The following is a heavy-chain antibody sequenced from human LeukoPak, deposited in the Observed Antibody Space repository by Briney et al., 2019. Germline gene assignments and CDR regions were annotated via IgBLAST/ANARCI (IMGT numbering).Heavy chain of an antibody. CDR3: ARMRQLLWFGAGYYYYMDV. J-gene: IGHJ6*03. CDR1: GGSISSGSYY. CDR2: IYTSGST. D-gene: IGHD3-10*01. Sequence: SGTLSLTCTVSGGSISSGSYYWSWIRQPAGKGLEWIGRIYTSGSTKYNPSLKSRVTMSVDTSKNQFSLKLSSVTAADTAVYYCARMRQLLWFGAGYYYYMDVWGKGTTVTVSS. V-gene: IGHV4-61*02.